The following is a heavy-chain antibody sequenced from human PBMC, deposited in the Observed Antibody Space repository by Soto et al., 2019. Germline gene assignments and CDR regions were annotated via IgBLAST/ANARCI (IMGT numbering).Heavy chain of an antibody. D-gene: IGHD6-19*01. J-gene: IGHJ4*02. Sequence: GGSLRLSCAASGFTFSSYSMNWVRQAPGKGLEWVSSISSSSSYIYYADSVKGRFTISRDNAKNSLYLQMNSLRAEDTAVYYCASKHSSGWRYFDYWGQGTLVTVSS. V-gene: IGHV3-21*01. CDR2: ISSSSSYI. CDR3: ASKHSSGWRYFDY. CDR1: GFTFSSYS.